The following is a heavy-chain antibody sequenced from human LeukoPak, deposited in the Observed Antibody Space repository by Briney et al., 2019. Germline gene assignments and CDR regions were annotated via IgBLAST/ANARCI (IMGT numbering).Heavy chain of an antibody. CDR1: GFTFSSYA. Sequence: GGSLRLSCAASGFTFSSYAMHWVRQAPGKGLEWVAVISYDGSNKYYADSVKGRFTISRDNSKNTLYLQMNSLRAEDTAVYYCARGLAGPSGWYGGGYYYGMDVWGQGTTVTVSS. CDR3: ARGLAGPSGWYGGGYYYGMDV. D-gene: IGHD6-19*01. CDR2: ISYDGSNK. V-gene: IGHV3-30-3*01. J-gene: IGHJ6*02.